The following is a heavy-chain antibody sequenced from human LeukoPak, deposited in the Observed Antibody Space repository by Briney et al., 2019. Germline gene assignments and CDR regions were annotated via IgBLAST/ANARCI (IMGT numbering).Heavy chain of an antibody. Sequence: RSSETLSLTCAVYGGSFSGYYWSWIRQPPGKGLEWIGEINHSGSTNYNPSLKSRVTISVDMSKNHFSLRLRSVTAADTAMYYCARGTLYRGWSYYLDFWGQGSQVTVSS. D-gene: IGHD6-19*01. CDR1: GGSFSGYY. CDR3: ARGTLYRGWSYYLDF. V-gene: IGHV4-34*01. J-gene: IGHJ4*02. CDR2: INHSGST.